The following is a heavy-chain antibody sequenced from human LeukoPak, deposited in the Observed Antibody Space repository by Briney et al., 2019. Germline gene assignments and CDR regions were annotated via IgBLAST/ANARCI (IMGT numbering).Heavy chain of an antibody. CDR2: ISYDGSNK. J-gene: IGHJ6*02. CDR3: AKDTYATTPDYGMDV. Sequence: PGRSLRLSCAASGFTFSSYGMHWVRQAPGKGLEWVAVISYDGSNKYYADSVKGRFTISRDNSKNTLYLQMYSLRAEDTAVYYCAKDTYATTPDYGMDVWGQGTTVTVSS. CDR1: GFTFSSYG. D-gene: IGHD2-2*01. V-gene: IGHV3-30*18.